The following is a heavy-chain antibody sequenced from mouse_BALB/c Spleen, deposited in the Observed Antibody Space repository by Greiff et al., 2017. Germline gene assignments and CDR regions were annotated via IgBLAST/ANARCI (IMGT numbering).Heavy chain of an antibody. CDR3: ARQGPLHRGGSEGFAY. CDR1: GFTFSSYT. Sequence: EVMLVESGGGLVQPGGSLKLSCAASGFTFSSYTMSWVRQTPEKRLEWVAYISNGGGSTYYPDTVKGRFTISRDNAKNTLYLQMSSLKSEDTAMYYCARQGPLHRGGSEGFAYWGQGTLVTVSA. J-gene: IGHJ3*01. CDR2: ISNGGGST. V-gene: IGHV5-12-2*01. D-gene: IGHD1-1*01.